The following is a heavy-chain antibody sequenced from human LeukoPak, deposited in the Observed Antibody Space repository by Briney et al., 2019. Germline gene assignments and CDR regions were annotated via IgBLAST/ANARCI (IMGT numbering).Heavy chain of an antibody. J-gene: IGHJ6*02. Sequence: GASVKVSCKVSGYTLTELSMHWVRQARGHGLEWMGGFDPEDGETIYAQKFQGRVTMTEDTSTDTAYMELSSLRSEDTAVYYCATGPTLPWSGYYRPHYYGMDVWGQGTTVTVSS. V-gene: IGHV1-24*01. CDR2: FDPEDGET. CDR3: ATGPTLPWSGYYRPHYYGMDV. D-gene: IGHD3-3*01. CDR1: GYTLTELS.